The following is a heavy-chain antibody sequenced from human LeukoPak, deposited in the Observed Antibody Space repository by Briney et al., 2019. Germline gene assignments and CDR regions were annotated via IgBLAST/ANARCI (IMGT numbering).Heavy chain of an antibody. CDR2: FDPEDGET. CDR1: GYTLTELS. CDR3: ATDRGVAAAGTAYYGMDV. D-gene: IGHD6-13*01. V-gene: IGHV1-24*01. J-gene: IGHJ6*02. Sequence: GASVKVSCKVSGYTLTELSMHWVRQAPGKGLEWMGGFDPEDGETIYAQKSQGRVTMTEDTSTDTAYMELSSLRSEDTAVYYCATDRGVAAAGTAYYGMDVWGQGTTVTVSS.